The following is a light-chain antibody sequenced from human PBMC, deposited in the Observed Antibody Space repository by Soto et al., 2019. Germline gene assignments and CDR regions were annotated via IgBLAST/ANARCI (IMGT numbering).Light chain of an antibody. CDR1: SSDVGGYNY. CDR3: TSYTTTSTVV. J-gene: IGLJ2*01. Sequence: ALTQPASVSGSPGQSITISCTGTSSDVGGYNYVSWYQQHPGKAPKLMIYEVSNRPSGVSNRFSGSKSGNTASLTISGLQAEDEADYYCTSYTTTSTVVFGGGTKLTVL. V-gene: IGLV2-14*01. CDR2: EVS.